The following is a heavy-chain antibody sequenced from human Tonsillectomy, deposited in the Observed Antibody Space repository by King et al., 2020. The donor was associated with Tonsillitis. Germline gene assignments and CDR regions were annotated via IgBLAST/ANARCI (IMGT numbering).Heavy chain of an antibody. CDR1: GGSISSTSYY. CDR3: ASQGFSGYEALG. CDR2: IYYSGST. Sequence: LQLQESGPGLVKPSETLSLTCTVSGGSISSTSYYWGWIRQAPGKGLEWIGSIYYSGSTYYNPSLKSRVTISVDKSNNQFSLKLSSVTAADTAVYYCASQGFSGYEALGWGQGTLVTVSS. J-gene: IGHJ4*02. V-gene: IGHV4-39*07. D-gene: IGHD5-12*01.